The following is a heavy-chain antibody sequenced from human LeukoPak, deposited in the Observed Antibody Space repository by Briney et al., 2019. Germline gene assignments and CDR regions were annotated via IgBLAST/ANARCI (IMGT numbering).Heavy chain of an antibody. CDR2: ISSRSSYM. CDR3: ARDRAVPALTIDY. Sequence: PGGSLRLSCAASGFTFSTYNMNWVRQAPGKGLEWVSSISSRSSYMYYADSVKGRFTISRDNAKNSLYLQMNSLGADDTAVYYCARDRAVPALTIDYWGQGTLVTVSS. V-gene: IGHV3-21*01. CDR1: GFTFSTYN. D-gene: IGHD2-2*01. J-gene: IGHJ4*02.